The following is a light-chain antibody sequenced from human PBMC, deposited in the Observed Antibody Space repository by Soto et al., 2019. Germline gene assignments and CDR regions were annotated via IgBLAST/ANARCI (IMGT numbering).Light chain of an antibody. CDR2: QAF. J-gene: IGKJ2*01. CDR1: QSINSW. V-gene: IGKV1-5*03. CDR3: QQYESYSPYT. Sequence: DIQMTQSPSTLSASVGDRVTITCRASQSINSWLVWYQQKPGKAPKLLIYQAFTLESGVPSRFSGSGSGTEFTLTISSLQPDDSASYFCQQYESYSPYTFGQGTKLEIK.